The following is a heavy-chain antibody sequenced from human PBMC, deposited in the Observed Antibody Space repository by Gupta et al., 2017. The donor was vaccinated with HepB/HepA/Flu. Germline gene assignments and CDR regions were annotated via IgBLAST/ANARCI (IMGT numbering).Heavy chain of an antibody. D-gene: IGHD1-26*01. J-gene: IGHJ4*02. Sequence: NHGATTNYNPSLKSRVTLSVDTSKNQFSLNLRSVSAADTAVYYCARAGGSYYYAYWGQGTPVTVSS. V-gene: IGHV4-34*01. CDR2: NHGATT. CDR3: ARAGGSYYYAY.